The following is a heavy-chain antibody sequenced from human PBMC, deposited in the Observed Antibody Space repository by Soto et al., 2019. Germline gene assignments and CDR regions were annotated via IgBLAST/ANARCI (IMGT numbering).Heavy chain of an antibody. CDR3: ARGEGSITIFGVVIRKNWFDP. V-gene: IGHV4-34*01. Sequence: SETLSLTCAVYGGSFSGYYWSWIRQPPGKGLEWIGEINHSGSTNYNPSLKSRVTISVDTSKNQFSLKLSSVTAADTAVYYCARGEGSITIFGVVIRKNWFDPWGQGTLVTVSS. CDR1: GGSFSGYY. D-gene: IGHD3-3*01. J-gene: IGHJ5*02. CDR2: INHSGST.